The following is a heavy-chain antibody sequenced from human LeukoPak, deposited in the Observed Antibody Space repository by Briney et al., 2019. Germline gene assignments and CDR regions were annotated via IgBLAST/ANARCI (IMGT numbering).Heavy chain of an antibody. CDR3: AKDGVGFDWLLPYYFDY. CDR2: ISGSGGST. V-gene: IGHV3-23*01. D-gene: IGHD3-9*01. J-gene: IGHJ4*02. CDR1: GFTFSSYA. Sequence: PGGSLRLSCAASGFTFSSYAMSWVRQAPGKGLEWVSAISGSGGSTYYADSVKGRFTISRDNSKNTLYLQMNSLRAEDTAVYYCAKDGVGFDWLLPYYFDYWGQGTLVTVSS.